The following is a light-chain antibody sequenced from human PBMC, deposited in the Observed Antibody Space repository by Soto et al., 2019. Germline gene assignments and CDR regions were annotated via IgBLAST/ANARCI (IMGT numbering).Light chain of an antibody. CDR3: QHYVTSLTT. CDR1: QTISSY. CDR2: GAS. J-gene: IGKJ1*01. V-gene: IGKV3-20*01. Sequence: EIVLTQSPATLSSSPGERATLSCRASQTISSYLAWYQQKPGQAPRLLIFGASIRVTGIPDRFIGSGSGTDFTLTSSRLEPEDFAVYYCQHYVTSLTTFGQGTKVDIK.